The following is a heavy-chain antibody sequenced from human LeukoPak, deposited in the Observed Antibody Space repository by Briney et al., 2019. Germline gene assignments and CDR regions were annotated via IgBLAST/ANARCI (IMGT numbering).Heavy chain of an antibody. CDR1: GYSFISYW. CDR3: ARTAGWYYYYMDV. CDR2: IYPGDSDT. Sequence: GESLKISCQGSGYSFISYWVAWVRQMPGKGLEWMGIIYPGDSDTRYSPSFQGQVTISADKSINTAYLQWSSLKSSDTAVYYCARTAGWYYYYMDVWGTGTTVTVSS. V-gene: IGHV5-51*01. J-gene: IGHJ6*03. D-gene: IGHD6-19*01.